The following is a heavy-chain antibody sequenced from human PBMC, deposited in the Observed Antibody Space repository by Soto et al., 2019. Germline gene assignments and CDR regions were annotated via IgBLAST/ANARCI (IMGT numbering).Heavy chain of an antibody. CDR1: GFTFSSYA. Sequence: GGSLRLSCAASGFTFSSYAMNWVRQAPGKGLEWVSVISGSGGSTYYADSVKGRFTISRDNSKNTLYLQMNSLRAEDTAVYYCARRGPGTYFAYWGQGTLVPVSS. CDR3: ARRGPGTYFAY. J-gene: IGHJ4*02. CDR2: ISGSGGST. D-gene: IGHD6-13*01. V-gene: IGHV3-23*01.